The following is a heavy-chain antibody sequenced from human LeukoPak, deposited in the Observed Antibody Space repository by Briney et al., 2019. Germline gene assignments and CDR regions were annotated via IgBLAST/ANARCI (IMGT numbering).Heavy chain of an antibody. J-gene: IGHJ4*02. CDR1: GGSVSSSSYY. CDR2: IYYSGST. CDR3: ARGYGYSYGSVDY. D-gene: IGHD5-18*01. Sequence: PSETLSLTCTVSGGSVSSSSYYWGWIRQPPGKRLEWIGSIYYSGSTYYNPSLKSRVTISVDTSKNQFSLKLSSVTAADTAVYYCARGYGYSYGSVDYWGQGTLVTVSS. V-gene: IGHV4-39*01.